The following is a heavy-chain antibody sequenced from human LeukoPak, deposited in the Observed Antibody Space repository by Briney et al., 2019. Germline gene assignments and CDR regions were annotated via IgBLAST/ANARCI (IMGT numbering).Heavy chain of an antibody. D-gene: IGHD6-19*01. CDR3: ATKQWLAPPPDS. J-gene: IGHJ4*02. V-gene: IGHV3-74*01. Sequence: GGSLRLSCAASGFTFSKYWMLWVRQAPGKGLESVSRINTDGTVTTYADSVKGRFTVPRDNAYNTMFLQMNSVRDEDTAVYDCATKQWLAPPPDSWGQGTPVTVSS. CDR1: GFTFSKYW. CDR2: INTDGTVT.